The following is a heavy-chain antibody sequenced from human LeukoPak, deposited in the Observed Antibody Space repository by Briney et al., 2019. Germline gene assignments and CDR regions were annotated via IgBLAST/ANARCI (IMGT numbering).Heavy chain of an antibody. CDR1: GYTFTSYY. Sequence: GASVKVSCKASGYTFTSYYMHWVRQAPGQGLEWMGIINPSGGSTSYAQKFQGRVTMTRDTSTSTVYMELSSLRFEDTAVYYCARDLGYCSGGSCPLFDYWGQGTLVTVSS. J-gene: IGHJ4*02. D-gene: IGHD2-15*01. CDR2: INPSGGST. CDR3: ARDLGYCSGGSCPLFDY. V-gene: IGHV1-46*01.